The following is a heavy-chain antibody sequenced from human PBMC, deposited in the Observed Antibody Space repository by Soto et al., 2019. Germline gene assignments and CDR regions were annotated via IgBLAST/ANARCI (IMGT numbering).Heavy chain of an antibody. CDR1: GGSISSYY. Sequence: SETLSLTCTVSGGSISSYYWSWIRQPPGKGLEWIGYIYYSGSTSYNPSLKSRVTISVDTSKNQFSLKLSSVTAADTAVYYCARLYGDACIAATIYYHYGMDFRARGSTVPGSS. J-gene: IGHJ6*02. CDR2: IYYSGST. CDR3: ARLYGDACIAATIYYHYGMDF. D-gene: IGHD6-13*01. V-gene: IGHV4-59*01.